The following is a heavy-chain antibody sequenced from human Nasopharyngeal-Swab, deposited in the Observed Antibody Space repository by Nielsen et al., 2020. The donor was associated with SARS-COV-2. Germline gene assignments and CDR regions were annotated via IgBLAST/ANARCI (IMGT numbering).Heavy chain of an antibody. CDR2: FYYTGGS. CDR3: ARHGITMLMSDVAFDI. D-gene: IGHD3-10*02. Sequence: SEPLSLTCTVSGHSISNYYWSWIRQPPGKGLEWIAYFYYTGGSNYIPSLKSRATISMDMSKNQFSLKLSSVTAADPAVYYCARHGITMLMSDVAFDIWGPGTVVTVSS. J-gene: IGHJ3*02. V-gene: IGHV4-59*08. CDR1: GHSISNYY.